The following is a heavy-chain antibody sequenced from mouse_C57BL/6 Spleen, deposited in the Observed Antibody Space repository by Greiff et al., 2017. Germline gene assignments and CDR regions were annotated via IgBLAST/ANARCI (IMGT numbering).Heavy chain of an antibody. D-gene: IGHD3-1*01. Sequence: QVQLKESGPELVKPGASVKISCKASGYAFSSSWMNWVKQRPGKGLEWIGRIYPGDGDTNYNGKFKGKATLTADKSSSTAYMQLSSLTSEDSAVYFCARSGEDYWCQGTTLTVSS. CDR1: GYAFSSSW. J-gene: IGHJ2*01. CDR3: ARSGEDY. CDR2: IYPGDGDT. V-gene: IGHV1-82*01.